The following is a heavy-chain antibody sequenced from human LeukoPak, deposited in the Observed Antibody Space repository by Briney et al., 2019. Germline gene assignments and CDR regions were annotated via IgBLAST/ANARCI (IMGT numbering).Heavy chain of an antibody. CDR2: IYSGGST. Sequence: GGSLRLSCAASGFTVSSNYMSWVRQAPGKGLEWVSVIYSGGSTYYADSVKGRFTISRDNSKNTLYLQMNSLRAEDTAVYYCAREVSIAAASLDVWGQGTTVTVSS. CDR1: GFTVSSNY. V-gene: IGHV3-53*01. CDR3: AREVSIAAASLDV. J-gene: IGHJ6*02. D-gene: IGHD6-13*01.